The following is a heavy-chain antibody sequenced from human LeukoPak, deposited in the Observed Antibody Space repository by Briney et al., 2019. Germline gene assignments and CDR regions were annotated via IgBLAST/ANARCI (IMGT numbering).Heavy chain of an antibody. CDR1: GFTFSRSW. CDR2: INTDGSQT. CDR3: TREKGFRDAFDI. J-gene: IGHJ3*02. Sequence: GGSLRLSCAASGFTFSRSWMHWVRQAPGKGLVWVSRINTDGSQTNVADSVKGRFTVSRDNAKNTVYLQMNSLRVEDTAVYFCTREKGFRDAFDIWGQGTTVAVSS. V-gene: IGHV3-74*01.